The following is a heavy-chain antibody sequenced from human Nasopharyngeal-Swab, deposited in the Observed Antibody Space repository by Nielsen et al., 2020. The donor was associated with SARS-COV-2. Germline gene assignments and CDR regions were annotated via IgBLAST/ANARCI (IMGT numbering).Heavy chain of an antibody. V-gene: IGHV3-23*01. Sequence: GGSRRLAWAAAGFRITTDGMTWVSQAPGKLLEWISGISELGTGIYYADSVWGRFTISRDTSKNTVYLQMNTLRADDTALYFCTRGLTGQIVQWNPAPYWGQGTLVTVSS. CDR1: GFRITTDG. CDR3: TRGLTGQIVQWNPAPY. J-gene: IGHJ4*02. D-gene: IGHD1-14*01. CDR2: ISELGTGI.